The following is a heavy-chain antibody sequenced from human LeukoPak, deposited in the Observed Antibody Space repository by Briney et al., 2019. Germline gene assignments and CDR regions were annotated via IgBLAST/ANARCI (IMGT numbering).Heavy chain of an antibody. Sequence: KASETLSLTCAVYGGSFSGYYWSWIRQPPGKGLEWIGEINHSGSTNYNPSLKSRVTISVDTSKNQFSLKLSSVTAADTAVYYCARGERRVAVPAAPRRILHYGMDVWGQGTTVTVSS. V-gene: IGHV4-34*01. CDR3: ARGERRVAVPAAPRRILHYGMDV. CDR1: GGSFSGYY. D-gene: IGHD2-2*01. J-gene: IGHJ6*02. CDR2: INHSGST.